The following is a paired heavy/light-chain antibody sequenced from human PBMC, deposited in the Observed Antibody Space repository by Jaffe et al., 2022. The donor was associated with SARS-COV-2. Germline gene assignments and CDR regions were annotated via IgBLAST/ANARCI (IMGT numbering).Heavy chain of an antibody. V-gene: IGHV1-18*01. J-gene: IGHJ2*01. Sequence: QVQLVQSGAEVMQPGASVKVSCKTSGYTFTNYGVSWVRQAPGQGLEWMGWINGYNGNTQHAQRFQGRLTLTTDTPTTTAYMELRSLRSDDTAMYYCAREFCDPARCFGPDFWGRGTQLTVSS. D-gene: IGHD3-9*01. CDR1: GYTFTNYG. CDR3: AREFCDPARCFGPDF. CDR2: INGYNGNT.
Light chain of an antibody. CDR3: GVWDGSLSAYV. V-gene: IGLV1-51*02. CDR1: SSNIGSHF. CDR2: EDN. J-gene: IGLJ1*01. Sequence: QSVLTQPPSVSAAPGQKVTVSCSGASSNIGSHFVSWYRRLPGTAPQLLIYEDNKRPSWIPDRFSGSKSGTSATLGITGLQTGDEADYYCGVWDGSLSAYVFATGTEVTVL.